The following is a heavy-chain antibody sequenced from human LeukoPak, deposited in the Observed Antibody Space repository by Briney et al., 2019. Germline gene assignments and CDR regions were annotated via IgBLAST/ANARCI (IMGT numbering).Heavy chain of an antibody. Sequence: GGSLRLSCAASGFTFSSYSMNWVRQAPGKGLEWVSSICSSSSYIYYADLVKGRFTISRDNAKNSLYLQMNSLRAEDTAVYYCARDHGDILTGYTYYFDYWGQGTLVTVSS. D-gene: IGHD3-9*01. CDR2: ICSSSSYI. V-gene: IGHV3-21*01. CDR1: GFTFSSYS. J-gene: IGHJ4*02. CDR3: ARDHGDILTGYTYYFDY.